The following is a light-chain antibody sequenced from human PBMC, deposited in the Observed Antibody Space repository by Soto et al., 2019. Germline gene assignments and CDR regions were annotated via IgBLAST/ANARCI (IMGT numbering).Light chain of an antibody. V-gene: IGLV2-11*01. J-gene: IGLJ2*01. Sequence: QSVLTQPRSVSGSPGQSVTISCTGTSSDVGGYTYVSWYQQHSGKAPKLMIYDVNKRPSGVPDRFSGSKSGNTASLTISGLQAEDEADYFCCSYAGRYTLVFSGGTKLTVL. CDR2: DVN. CDR1: SSDVGGYTY. CDR3: CSYAGRYTLV.